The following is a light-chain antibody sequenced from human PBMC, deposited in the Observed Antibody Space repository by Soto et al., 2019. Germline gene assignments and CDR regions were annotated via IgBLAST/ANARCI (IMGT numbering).Light chain of an antibody. CDR1: QSISNY. CDR3: QQSYSTPWT. J-gene: IGKJ1*01. Sequence: DIQMTQSPSSLSASLGDRVTITCRASQSISNYLNWYQQKPGKAPKLLIYAASSLQSGVPSRLSGSGSGTDFTLTISSLQPEDFETYYCQQSYSTPWTLGQGTKVDIK. V-gene: IGKV1-39*01. CDR2: AAS.